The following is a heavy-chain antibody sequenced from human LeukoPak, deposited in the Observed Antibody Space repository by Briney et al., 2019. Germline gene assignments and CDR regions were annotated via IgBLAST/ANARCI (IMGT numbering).Heavy chain of an antibody. CDR2: ISSSSSYI. D-gene: IGHD2-8*01. CDR1: GFTFSSYS. V-gene: IGHV3-21*01. J-gene: IGHJ4*02. Sequence: GGSLRLSCAASGFTFSSYSMNWVRQAPGKGLEWVSSISSSSSYIYYADSVKGGFTISRDNAKNSMYLEMDRRRGEDTAVYYCARGGNGFDYWGQGTLVTVSS. CDR3: ARGGNGFDY.